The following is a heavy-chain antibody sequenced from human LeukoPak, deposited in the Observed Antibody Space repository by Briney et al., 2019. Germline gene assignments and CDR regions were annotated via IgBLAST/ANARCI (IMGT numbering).Heavy chain of an antibody. CDR1: GYTFTDYY. D-gene: IGHD1-1*01. J-gene: IGHJ4*02. CDR3: ARYTELLGRHFDY. CDR2: INPLTGST. Sequence: ASVKVSCKASGYTFTDYYMHWVRQAPRQGLEWVGWINPLTGSTGYAQKFQGRVTMTRDTFISTTYMELTRLRSDDTAVYFCARYTELLGRHFDYWGQGTLVTVFS. V-gene: IGHV1-2*02.